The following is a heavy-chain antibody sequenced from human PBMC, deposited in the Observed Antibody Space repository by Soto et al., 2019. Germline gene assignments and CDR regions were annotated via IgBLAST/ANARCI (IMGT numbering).Heavy chain of an antibody. J-gene: IGHJ6*02. CDR2: IIPVHRRT. D-gene: IGHD4-4*01. Sequence: QEQLVQSGAEVKKPGSSVKVSCKASGDTFSSYAISWVRQAPGQGLEWMGGIIPVHRRTHYAQKFQGRVAITADESTSTVYMELNSLTSEDTAMYYCTRREYNDYSWDYYGMDVWGLGTTVTVSS. CDR1: GDTFSSYA. CDR3: TRREYNDYSWDYYGMDV. V-gene: IGHV1-69*01.